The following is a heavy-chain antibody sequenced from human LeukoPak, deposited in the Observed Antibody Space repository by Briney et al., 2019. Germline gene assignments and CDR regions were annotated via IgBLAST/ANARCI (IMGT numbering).Heavy chain of an antibody. V-gene: IGHV4-38-2*02. J-gene: IGHJ3*02. Sequence: SETLSLTCTVSGYSISSGYYWGWILQPPGKGLEWIGSIYHSGVTYYNPSLKSRVTISVDTTKNQFSLKLSSVTAADTAVYYCARDPVPHSGNNAFDIWGQGTMVPVSS. CDR2: IYHSGVT. CDR3: ARDPVPHSGNNAFDI. D-gene: IGHD1-26*01. CDR1: GYSISSGYY.